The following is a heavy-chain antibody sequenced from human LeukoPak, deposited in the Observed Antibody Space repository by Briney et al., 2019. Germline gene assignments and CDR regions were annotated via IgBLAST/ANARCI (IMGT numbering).Heavy chain of an antibody. CDR3: ASHGSSGHDPLT. J-gene: IGHJ4*02. V-gene: IGHV4-59*08. D-gene: IGHD5-12*01. CDR2: IYYTGST. CDR1: GVSISSYY. Sequence: PSETLSLTCSVSGVSISSYYWSWIRRPPGKGLEWIGYIYYTGSTSYNPSLKSRVTISLDTSKSQFSLRLTSVTAADTAVYYCASHGSSGHDPLTWGQGTLVTVSS.